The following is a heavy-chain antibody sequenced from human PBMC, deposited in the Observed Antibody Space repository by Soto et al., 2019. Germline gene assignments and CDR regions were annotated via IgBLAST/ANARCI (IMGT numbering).Heavy chain of an antibody. CDR2: ITITGDTT. J-gene: IGHJ4*02. Sequence: EVQLVESEGGLVQPGGSLRLSCEASGFIFTTSDMSWVRQAPGKGLEWISSITITGDTTHYADSVKGRFTISRDNSRNTWYLQMKSLRVDDTAVFYCAKGGGGDHGYWGQGTLVAVSS. V-gene: IGHV3-23*04. CDR1: GFIFTTSD. CDR3: AKGGGGDHGY. D-gene: IGHD2-21*02.